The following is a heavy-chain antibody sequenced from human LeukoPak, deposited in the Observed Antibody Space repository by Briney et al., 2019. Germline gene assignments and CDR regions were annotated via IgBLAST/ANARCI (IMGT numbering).Heavy chain of an antibody. Sequence: PGGSLRLSCAASGFTFSSYGMHWVRQAPGKGLEWVAVISYDGSNKYYADSVKGRFTISRDNSKNTLYLQMNSLRAEDTAVYYCARDGYCSGGSCYYYYHGMDVWGQGTTVTVSS. CDR1: GFTFSSYG. D-gene: IGHD2-15*01. J-gene: IGHJ6*02. CDR3: ARDGYCSGGSCYYYYHGMDV. V-gene: IGHV3-30*03. CDR2: ISYDGSNK.